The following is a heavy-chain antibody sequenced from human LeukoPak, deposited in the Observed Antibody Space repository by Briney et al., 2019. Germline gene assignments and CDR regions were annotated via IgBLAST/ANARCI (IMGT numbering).Heavy chain of an antibody. D-gene: IGHD3-9*01. V-gene: IGHV3-30*18. CDR1: GFTFSSYG. Sequence: QPGGSLRLSCAASGFTFSSYGMHWVRQAPGRGLEGVAVISYDGSNKYYADSVKGRFTISRDNSKNTLYLQMNSLRVEDTAVYYCAKSSSHSITIFSGDYWGQGTLVTVSS. CDR3: AKSSSHSITIFSGDY. CDR2: ISYDGSNK. J-gene: IGHJ4*02.